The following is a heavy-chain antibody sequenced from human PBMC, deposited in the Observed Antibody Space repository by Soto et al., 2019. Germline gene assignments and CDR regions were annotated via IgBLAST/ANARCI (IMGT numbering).Heavy chain of an antibody. V-gene: IGHV4-39*01. CDR3: ARHVGIAVAGYYFDY. CDR1: GGSISSSSYY. J-gene: IGHJ4*01. D-gene: IGHD6-19*01. Sequence: ETLSLTCTVSGGSISSSSYYWGWIRQPPGKGLEWIGSIYYSGSTYHNPSLKSRVTISVDTSKNQFSLKLSSVTAADTAVYYCARHVGIAVAGYYFDYWGHGTLVTVSS. CDR2: IYYSGST.